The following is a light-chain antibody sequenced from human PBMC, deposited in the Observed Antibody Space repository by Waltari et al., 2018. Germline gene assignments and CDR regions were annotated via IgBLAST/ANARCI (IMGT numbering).Light chain of an antibody. Sequence: DVQMTQSPSSLSASVGDRVTITCQASQDIKTYLNWYQQKSGKAPKVAIYDVSHLATGVPSRFSGTGYGTQFTLTISSLQPEDIATYYCQQYEDESTFGGGTK. CDR1: QDIKTY. J-gene: IGKJ4*01. CDR3: QQYEDEST. V-gene: IGKV1-33*01. CDR2: DVS.